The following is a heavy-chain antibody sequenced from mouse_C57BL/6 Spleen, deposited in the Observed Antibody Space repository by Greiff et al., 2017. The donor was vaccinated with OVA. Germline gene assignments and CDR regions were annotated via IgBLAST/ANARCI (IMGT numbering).Heavy chain of an antibody. CDR2: IYPGDGVT. D-gene: IGHD1-1*01. CDR1: GYAFSSSW. Sequence: QVQLQQSGPELVKPGASVKISCKASGYAFSSSWMNWVKQRPGKGLEWIGRIYPGDGVTNYNGKFKGKATLTADKSSSTAYMQLSSLTSEDSAVSFCAHYSSSSYYFDYWGQGTTLTVSS. J-gene: IGHJ2*01. CDR3: AHYSSSSYYFDY. V-gene: IGHV1-82*01.